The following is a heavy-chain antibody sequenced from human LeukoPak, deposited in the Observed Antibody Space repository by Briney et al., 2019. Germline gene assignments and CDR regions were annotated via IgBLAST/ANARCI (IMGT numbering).Heavy chain of an antibody. CDR2: IWYDGSNK. J-gene: IGHJ4*02. V-gene: IGHV3-33*01. D-gene: IGHD1-7*01. CDR1: GFTFSSYG. CDR3: ARDGGTTPYYFDY. Sequence: GGSLRLSCAASGFTFSSYGMHWVRQAPGKGLEWVAVIWYDGSNKYYADSVKGRFTISRDNSKNTLYLQMNSLRAEDTAVYYCARDGGTTPYYFDYWAREPWSPSPQ.